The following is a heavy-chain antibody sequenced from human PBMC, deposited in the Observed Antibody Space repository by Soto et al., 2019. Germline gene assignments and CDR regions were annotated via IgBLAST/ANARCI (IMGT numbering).Heavy chain of an antibody. CDR2: INSDGSIT. D-gene: IGHD3-22*01. V-gene: IGHV3-74*01. CDR3: ARGRAYDRGWFDT. Sequence: VQLVESGGGLVQPGGSLRLSCAASGFTFSSYWIHWVRQAPGKGLVWVSRINSDGSITTYADSVKGRFTISRDNAKHTLYLQMNSLRAEDTAVYYCARGRAYDRGWFDTWGQGTLVTVSS. J-gene: IGHJ5*02. CDR1: GFTFSSYW.